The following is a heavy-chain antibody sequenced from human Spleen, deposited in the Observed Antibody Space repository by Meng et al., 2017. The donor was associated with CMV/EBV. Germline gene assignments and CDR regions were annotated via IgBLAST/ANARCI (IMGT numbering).Heavy chain of an antibody. CDR1: GFTFSSYS. J-gene: IGHJ4*02. D-gene: IGHD2-21*01. V-gene: IGHV3-21*04. CDR2: ISRSSSYI. Sequence: GESLKISGAASGFTFSSYSMNWVRQAPGKGLEWVSSISRSSSYIYYADSVKGRFTITRDNDKNTVYLQMNSLGAEDTAVYYCAGLDYYFDSWGQGTLVTVSS. CDR3: AGLDYYFDS.